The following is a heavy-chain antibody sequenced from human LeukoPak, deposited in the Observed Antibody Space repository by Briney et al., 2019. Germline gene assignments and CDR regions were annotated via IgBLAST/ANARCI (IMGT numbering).Heavy chain of an antibody. CDR1: GRTFSNYA. CDR2: ITSGFTP. CDR3: AKDYSDSRVGDVFLEY. J-gene: IGHJ4*02. D-gene: IGHD1-26*01. Sequence: GGSLRLSCAASGRTFSNYAMSWFRQAPGKGLEWVSGITSGFTPLYADSVKGRFTISRDNSKSTFHLQMNSLRAEDTAVYYCAKDYSDSRVGDVFLEYWGQGTQVTVSS. V-gene: IGHV3-23*01.